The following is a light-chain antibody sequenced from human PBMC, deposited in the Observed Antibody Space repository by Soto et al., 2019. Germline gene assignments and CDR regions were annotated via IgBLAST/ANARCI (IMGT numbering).Light chain of an antibody. Sequence: DIVMTQSPEYLAVSLGERATINWKSSQNVLYSSNNKNLIAWYQQKPGQPPKLLIYWASTRESGVPDRFSGSVSGRDFALTISSLQAEDVVEYYGQQYYNPPRYTFGQRTRLEIK. CDR3: QQYYNPPRYT. CDR1: QNVLYSSNNKNL. J-gene: IGKJ2*01. V-gene: IGKV4-1*01. CDR2: WAS.